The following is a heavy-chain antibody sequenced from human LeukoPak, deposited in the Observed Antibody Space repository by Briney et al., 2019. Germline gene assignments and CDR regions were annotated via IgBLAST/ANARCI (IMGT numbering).Heavy chain of an antibody. Sequence: GGSLRLSCTVSGFTVSSNSMSWVRQAPGKGLEWVSFIYSDNTHYSDSVKGRFTISRDNAKNSLYLQMNSLRAEDTAVYYCARAPEWLAQGAAYYMDVWGKGTTVTVSS. D-gene: IGHD5-12*01. J-gene: IGHJ6*03. CDR3: ARAPEWLAQGAAYYMDV. V-gene: IGHV3-53*01. CDR1: GFTVSSNS. CDR2: IYSDNT.